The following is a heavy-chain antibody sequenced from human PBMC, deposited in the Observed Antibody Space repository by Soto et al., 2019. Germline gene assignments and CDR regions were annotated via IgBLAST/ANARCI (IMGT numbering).Heavy chain of an antibody. V-gene: IGHV1-18*04. CDR1: GYTFTSYG. D-gene: IGHD6-19*01. CDR2: ISAYNGNT. CDR3: ARGYIPGYSSGWYYFDY. J-gene: IGHJ4*02. Sequence: ASVKVSCKASGYTFTSYGISWVRQAPGQGLEWMGWISAYNGNTNYAQKLQGRVTMTTDTSTSTAYMELRSLRSDDTAVYYCARGYIPGYSSGWYYFDYRGQGTLVTVSS.